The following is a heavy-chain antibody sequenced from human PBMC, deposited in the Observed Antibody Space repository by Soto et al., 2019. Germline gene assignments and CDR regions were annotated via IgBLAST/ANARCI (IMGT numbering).Heavy chain of an antibody. V-gene: IGHV4-59*01. J-gene: IGHJ6*02. Sequence: SETLSLTCTVSGGSISSYYWSWIRQPPGKGLEWIGYIYYSGSTNYNPSLKSRVTISADTSKNQFSLKLSSVTAADTAVYYCARLSDYDFWSGRGSGMDVWGQGTTVTVSS. CDR3: ARLSDYDFWSGRGSGMDV. CDR1: GGSISSYY. D-gene: IGHD3-3*01. CDR2: IYYSGST.